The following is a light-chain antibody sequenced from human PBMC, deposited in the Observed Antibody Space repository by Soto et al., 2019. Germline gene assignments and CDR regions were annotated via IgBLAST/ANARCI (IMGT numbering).Light chain of an antibody. CDR1: HNIDRW. J-gene: IGKJ1*01. CDR3: QHCNTYWA. Sequence: QMTQSPSTLSASVGDRVTITCRASHNIDRWLAWYQQKPGMAPKLLISDASTLESGVPSRFSGSGSGTEFTITISNLQPDDYATYYCQHCNTYWAFGQGTKVEIK. CDR2: DAS. V-gene: IGKV1-5*01.